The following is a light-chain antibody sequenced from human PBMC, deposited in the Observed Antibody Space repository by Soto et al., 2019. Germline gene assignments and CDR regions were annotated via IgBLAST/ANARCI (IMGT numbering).Light chain of an antibody. CDR2: EVS. Sequence: QSVLTQPASVSGSPGQSITISCTGTSSDIGGYSYVSWYQQHPDKAPKLIIYEVSNRPSGVSNRFSGSKSGDTASLTISGLQADDEADYSCSSYSSTRTPVVFGGGTKLTVL. CDR1: SSDIGGYSY. J-gene: IGLJ2*01. CDR3: SSYSSTRTPVV. V-gene: IGLV2-14*01.